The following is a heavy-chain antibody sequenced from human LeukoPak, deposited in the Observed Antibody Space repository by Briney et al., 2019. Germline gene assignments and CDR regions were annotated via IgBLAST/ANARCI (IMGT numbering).Heavy chain of an antibody. CDR1: GFTFSSYG. D-gene: IGHD3-10*01. CDR3: ARAYYHASGGAFGMDV. V-gene: IGHV3-33*01. Sequence: GRSLRPSCAASGFTFSSYGMHWVRQAPGKGLEWVALIWFDGNKKDYVDSVKGRFTISRDNSKKTLYLQMNSLRAEDTALYYCARAYYHASGGAFGMDVWGQGTTVTVSS. J-gene: IGHJ6*02. CDR2: IWFDGNKK.